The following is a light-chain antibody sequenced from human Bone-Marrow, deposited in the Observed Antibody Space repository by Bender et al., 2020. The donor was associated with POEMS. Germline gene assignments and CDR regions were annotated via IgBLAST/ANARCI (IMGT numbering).Light chain of an antibody. CDR2: EDI. CDR1: STDVGSYNL. Sequence: QSALTQPASVSGSPGQSITISCTGSSTDVGSYNLVSWYQQHPGTAPKIIIYEDIKRPSGVSDRFSASKSGNTASLTVSGLQADDEADYYCQSYDSSLSGSVFGRGTKLTVL. J-gene: IGLJ2*01. V-gene: IGLV2-14*02. CDR3: QSYDSSLSGSV.